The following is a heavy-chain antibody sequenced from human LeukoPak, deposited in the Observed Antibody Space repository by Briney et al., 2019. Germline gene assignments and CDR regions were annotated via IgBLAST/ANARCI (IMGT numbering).Heavy chain of an antibody. CDR1: GFTFSSYW. J-gene: IGHJ3*02. V-gene: IGHV3-7*01. Sequence: GGSLRLSCAASGFTFSSYWMSWVRQAPGKGLEWVANIKQDGSEKYYVDSVKGRFTISRDNAKNSLYLQMNSLRAEDTAVYYCARDQGSGPRAFDIWGQGTMVTVSS. CDR2: IKQDGSEK. CDR3: ARDQGSGPRAFDI.